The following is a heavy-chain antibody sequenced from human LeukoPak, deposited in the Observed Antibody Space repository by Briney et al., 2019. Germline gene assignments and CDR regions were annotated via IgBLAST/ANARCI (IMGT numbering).Heavy chain of an antibody. CDR2: LNPNSGGT. CDR1: GYTFTGYY. Sequence: ASVKVSCKASGYTFTGYYMHWVRQAPGQGLEWMGRLNPNSGGTNYAQKFQGRVTMTRDTSISTAYMELSRLRSDDTAVYYCAREPPYCTNGVCSDWYFDLWGRGTLVTVSS. V-gene: IGHV1-2*06. CDR3: AREPPYCTNGVCSDWYFDL. J-gene: IGHJ2*01. D-gene: IGHD2-8*01.